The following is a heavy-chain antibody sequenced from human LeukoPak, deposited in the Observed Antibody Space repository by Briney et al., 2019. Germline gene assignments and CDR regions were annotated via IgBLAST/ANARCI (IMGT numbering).Heavy chain of an antibody. CDR2: INPSGGST. Sequence: ASVKVSCKASGYTFTGYYMNWVRQAPGQGLEWMGIINPSGGSTSYAQKFQGRVTVTRDTSTSTVYMELSSLRSEDTAMYYCAREGEIGYDLSDYWGQGTLVTVSS. CDR3: AREGEIGYDLSDY. CDR1: GYTFTGYY. J-gene: IGHJ4*02. D-gene: IGHD5-12*01. V-gene: IGHV1-46*01.